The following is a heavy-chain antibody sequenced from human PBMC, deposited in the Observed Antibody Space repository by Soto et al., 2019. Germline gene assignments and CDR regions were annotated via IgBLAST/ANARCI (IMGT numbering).Heavy chain of an antibody. J-gene: IGHJ4*02. V-gene: IGHV4-59*01. CDR1: GGSISSYY. D-gene: IGHD6-6*01. CDR2: IYYSGST. Sequence: PSETLSLTCTVSGGSISSYYCSWSRQPPGKGLEWIGYIYYSGSTNYNPSLKSRVTISVDTSKNQFSLKLSSVTAAATAVYYCARYRRKQLAPDYWGQGTLVTVSS. CDR3: ARYRRKQLAPDY.